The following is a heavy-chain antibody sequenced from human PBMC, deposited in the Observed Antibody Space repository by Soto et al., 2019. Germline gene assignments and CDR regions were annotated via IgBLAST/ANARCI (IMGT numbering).Heavy chain of an antibody. CDR2: IKQDGSEK. CDR1: GFTFSSYW. D-gene: IGHD3-3*01. J-gene: IGHJ4*02. CDR3: ARQNFGVVPYYYFDY. V-gene: IGHV3-7*01. Sequence: TGGSLRLSCAASGFTFSSYWMSWVRQAPGKGLEWVANIKQDGSEKYYVDSVKGRFTISRDNAKNSLYLQMNSLRAEDTAVYYCARQNFGVVPYYYFDYWGQGTLVTVSS.